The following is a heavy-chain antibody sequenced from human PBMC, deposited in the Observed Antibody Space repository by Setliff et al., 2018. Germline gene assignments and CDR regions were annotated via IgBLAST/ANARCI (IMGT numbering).Heavy chain of an antibody. CDR1: GGSISSSSYY. CDR2: IYYSGST. Sequence: NPSETLSLTCTVSGGSISSSSYYWGWIRQPPGKGLEWIGSIYYSGSTYYNPSLKSRVTISVDTSKNQFSLKLSSVTAADTAVYYCARDLYNSGSDYWGQGTLVTVSS. D-gene: IGHD6-25*01. V-gene: IGHV4-39*07. J-gene: IGHJ4*02. CDR3: ARDLYNSGSDY.